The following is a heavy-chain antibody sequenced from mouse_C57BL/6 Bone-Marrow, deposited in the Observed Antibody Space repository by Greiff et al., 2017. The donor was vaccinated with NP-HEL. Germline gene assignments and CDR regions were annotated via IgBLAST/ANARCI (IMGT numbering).Heavy chain of an antibody. CDR3: VRPGYYGFAY. CDR2: IRSKSNNYAT. J-gene: IGHJ3*01. V-gene: IGHV10-1*01. CDR1: GFSFNTYA. D-gene: IGHD2-3*01. Sequence: EVQRVESGGGLVQPKGSLKLSCAASGFSFNTYAMNWVRQAPGKGLEWVARIRSKSNNYATYYADSVKDRFTISRDDSESMLYLQMNNLKTEDTAMYYCVRPGYYGFAYWGQGTLVTVSA.